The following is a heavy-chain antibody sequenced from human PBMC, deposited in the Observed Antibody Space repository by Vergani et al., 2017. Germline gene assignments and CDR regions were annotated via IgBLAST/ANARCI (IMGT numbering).Heavy chain of an antibody. V-gene: IGHV5-51*01. Sequence: EVQLVQSGAEVKKPGESLTISCKGSGYSFTSYWIGWVRQMPGTCLGWMGLIYPGDSDTRYSPSFQGQVTISADKSISTSYLQWSSLKASDTAMYYCARLEVVPAAIGYYYCYYMDVWGKGTTVTVSS. CDR1: GYSFTSYW. CDR2: IYPGDSDT. CDR3: ARLEVVPAAIGYYYCYYMDV. D-gene: IGHD2-2*01. J-gene: IGHJ6*03.